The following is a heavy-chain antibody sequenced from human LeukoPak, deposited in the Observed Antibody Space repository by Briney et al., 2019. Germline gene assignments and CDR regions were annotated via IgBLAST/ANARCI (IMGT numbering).Heavy chain of an antibody. Sequence: ASVKVSCKASGYTFTSYGISWVRQAPGQGLEWMGWINAYNGNTNYAQKLQGRVTMTTDTSTSTAYMELRSLRSDDTAVYYCARDGQGLLWFGEFDNWFDPWGQGTLVTVSS. CDR3: ARDGQGLLWFGEFDNWFDP. CDR2: INAYNGNT. J-gene: IGHJ5*02. D-gene: IGHD3-10*01. V-gene: IGHV1-18*01. CDR1: GYTFTSYG.